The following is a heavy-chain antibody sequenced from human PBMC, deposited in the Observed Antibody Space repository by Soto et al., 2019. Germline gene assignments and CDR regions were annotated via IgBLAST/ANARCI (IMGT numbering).Heavy chain of an antibody. CDR3: ATPRKNYYYYGMDV. Sequence: ETLSLTCAVYGGSFSDYYWSWIRQPPGKGLEWVGEISPTGITKYNPSLKSRVTISVDASKNQFSLKLTSVTAADTAVYYCATPRKNYYYYGMDVWGQGTTVTVSS. J-gene: IGHJ6*02. V-gene: IGHV4-34*01. CDR2: ISPTGIT. CDR1: GGSFSDYY.